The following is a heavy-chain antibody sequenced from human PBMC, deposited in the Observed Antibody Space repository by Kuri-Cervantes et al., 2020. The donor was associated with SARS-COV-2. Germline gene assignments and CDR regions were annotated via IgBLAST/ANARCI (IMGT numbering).Heavy chain of an antibody. CDR3: ASESGYSYGYDY. CDR1: GFTFSGSA. V-gene: IGHV3-30-3*01. J-gene: IGHJ4*02. D-gene: IGHD5-18*01. Sequence: GESLKISCAASGFTFSGSAMHWVRQAPGKGLEWVAVISYDGSNKYYADSVKGRFTISRDNSKNTLYLQMNSLRAEDTAVYYCASESGYSYGYDYWGQGTLVTVSS. CDR2: ISYDGSNK.